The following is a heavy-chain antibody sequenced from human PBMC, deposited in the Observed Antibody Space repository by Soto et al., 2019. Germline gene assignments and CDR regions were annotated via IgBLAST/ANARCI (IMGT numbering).Heavy chain of an antibody. CDR3: ARDLLNYYDSSGYYYGWFDP. D-gene: IGHD3-22*01. CDR1: GGSISSSNW. J-gene: IGHJ5*02. CDR2: IYHSGST. V-gene: IGHV4-4*02. Sequence: QVQLQESGPGLVKPSGTLSLTCAVPGGSISSSNWWSWVRQPPGKGLEWIGEIYHSGSTNYNPSLKSRVTISVDKSKNQFSLKLSSVTAADTAVYYCARDLLNYYDSSGYYYGWFDPWGQGTLVTVSS.